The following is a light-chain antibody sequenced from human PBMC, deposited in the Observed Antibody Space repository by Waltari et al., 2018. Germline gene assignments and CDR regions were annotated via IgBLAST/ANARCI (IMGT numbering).Light chain of an antibody. CDR2: KVS. Sequence: DVITQSTLSMPITPGQPASISWRSSQSLVHSDGNTYLSWYQQKPGQPPRLLIYKVSDRDSGVPDRFSGSGAGTDFTLKISRVEAEDVGVYYCGQTTHWPPFTFGPGTKLDIK. CDR3: GQTTHWPPFT. V-gene: IGKV2-30*02. CDR1: QSLVHSDGNTY. J-gene: IGKJ3*01.